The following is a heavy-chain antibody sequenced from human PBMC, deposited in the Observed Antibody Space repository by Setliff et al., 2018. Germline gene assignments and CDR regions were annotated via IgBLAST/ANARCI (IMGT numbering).Heavy chain of an antibody. CDR2: TIPMFGST. D-gene: IGHD5-18*01. Sequence: ASVKVSCKASGGTFSSYGISWVRQAPGQGLEWMGGTIPMFGSTKYAQKFQERVTIIKDEYTSTAYMEVSSLRTEDTAVYYCAREGVDTRSSTDYRYYMDVWGKGTTVTVSS. CDR3: AREGVDTRSSTDYRYYMDV. V-gene: IGHV1-69*05. J-gene: IGHJ6*03. CDR1: GGTFSSYG.